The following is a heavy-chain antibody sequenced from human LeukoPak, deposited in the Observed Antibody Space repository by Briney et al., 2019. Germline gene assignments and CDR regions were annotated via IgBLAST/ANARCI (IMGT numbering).Heavy chain of an antibody. CDR1: GGSISSYY. CDR3: ARSFYCSSTSCYPYYFDY. D-gene: IGHD2-2*01. CDR2: IYYSGST. J-gene: IGHJ4*02. V-gene: IGHV4-59*01. Sequence: ASETLSLTCTVSGGSISSYYWSWLRQPPGKGLEWIGYIYYSGSTNYNPSLKSRVTISVDTSKNQFSLKLSSVTAADTAVYYCARSFYCSSTSCYPYYFDYWGQGTLVTVSS.